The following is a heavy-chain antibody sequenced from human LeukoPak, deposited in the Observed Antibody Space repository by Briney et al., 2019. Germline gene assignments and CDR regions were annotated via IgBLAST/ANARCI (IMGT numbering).Heavy chain of an antibody. CDR3: TRERKSGIAAFDY. Sequence: PGGSLRLSCAASGFTFSTYGMHWVSQAPGKGLEWVAVIWYDGINKLHADSVKGRFTIPRDNSKNTVYLQMNSLRAEDTAVYYCTRERKSGIAAFDYWGQGTLVTVSS. V-gene: IGHV3-33*01. D-gene: IGHD6-13*01. J-gene: IGHJ4*02. CDR2: IWYDGINK. CDR1: GFTFSTYG.